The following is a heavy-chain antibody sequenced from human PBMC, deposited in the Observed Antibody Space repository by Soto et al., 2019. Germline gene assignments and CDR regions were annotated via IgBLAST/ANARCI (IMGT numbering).Heavy chain of an antibody. D-gene: IGHD3-3*01. CDR3: ARSTTIFGVVIMRPYYYGMDV. J-gene: IGHJ6*02. CDR1: GYTFTSYA. CDR2: INAGNGNT. Sequence: ASVKVSCKASGYTFTSYAMHWVRQAPGQRLEWMGWINAGNGNTKYSQKFQGRVTITRDTSASTAYMELSSLGSEDTTVYYCARSTTIFGVVIMRPYYYGMDVWGQGTTVTVSS. V-gene: IGHV1-3*01.